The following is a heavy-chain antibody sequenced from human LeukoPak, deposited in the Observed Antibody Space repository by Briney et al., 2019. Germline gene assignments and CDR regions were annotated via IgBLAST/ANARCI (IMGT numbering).Heavy chain of an antibody. CDR1: GFSFSSSW. CDR3: ARDRGFTSFDY. V-gene: IGHV3-7*01. Sequence: GGSLRLPCAASGFSFSSSWMTWVRQAPGKGLEWVANIKEDGSVKNYVDSVKGRFTISRDNAKNSLYLQMNSLRVEDTAMYYCARDRGFTSFDYWGQGTLVTVSS. J-gene: IGHJ4*02. CDR2: IKEDGSVK. D-gene: IGHD5-12*01.